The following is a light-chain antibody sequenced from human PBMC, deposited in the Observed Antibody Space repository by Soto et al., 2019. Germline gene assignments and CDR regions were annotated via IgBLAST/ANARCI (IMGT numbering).Light chain of an antibody. CDR1: QGVSSW. Sequence: DIQMTQSPSTLSASVGDRITITCRASQGVSSWLAWYQQKPGKAPKLLIYKASSLKSGVPSRFSGSGSGTELTLTISSLQPDDSATYYCQQYDSYPWTFGQGTKV. CDR2: KAS. V-gene: IGKV1-5*03. J-gene: IGKJ1*01. CDR3: QQYDSYPWT.